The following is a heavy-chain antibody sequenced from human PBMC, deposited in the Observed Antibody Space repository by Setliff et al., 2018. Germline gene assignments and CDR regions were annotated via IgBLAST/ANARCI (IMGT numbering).Heavy chain of an antibody. CDR2: IIPIFGTT. D-gene: IGHD5-12*01. Sequence: SVKVSCKASGFSFTDYLMNWMRQAPGQGLEWMGGIIPIFGTTNYAQRFQGRVTITTDESTSTAYMELSSLRSEDTAVYYCARERGDIVTTTSYYYYLDVWGKGTTVTVSS. CDR3: ARERGDIVTTTSYYYYLDV. CDR1: GFSFTDYL. J-gene: IGHJ6*03. V-gene: IGHV1-69*05.